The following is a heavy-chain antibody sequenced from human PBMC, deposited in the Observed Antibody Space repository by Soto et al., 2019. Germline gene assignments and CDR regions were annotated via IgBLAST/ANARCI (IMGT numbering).Heavy chain of an antibody. Sequence: QVQLVQSGPEGKKPGSSVKVSCKTSGGTLSSFITYPINWVRQAPGQGPEWMGGIVPNVGTVNYAQRFQGSFTITADKATGTSYMNLNNLRSEDTAIYYWARRDTSGFLRYFDTLGQGTLVTVS. V-gene: IGHV1-69*06. CDR1: GGTLSSFITYP. D-gene: IGHD3-3*01. CDR3: ARRDTSGFLRYFDT. J-gene: IGHJ4*02. CDR2: IVPNVGTV.